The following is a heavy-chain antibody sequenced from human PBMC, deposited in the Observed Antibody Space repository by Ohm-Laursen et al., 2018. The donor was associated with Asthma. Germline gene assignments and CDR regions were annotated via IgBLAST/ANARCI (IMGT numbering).Heavy chain of an antibody. D-gene: IGHD6-19*01. CDR3: ARDGSSVAGTPYGMDV. CDR2: IFDSGST. J-gene: IGHJ6*02. V-gene: IGHV4-31*03. Sequence: SQTLSLTCTVSDSSITSYTSYWSWIRQHPGKGLEWIGSIFDSGSTHYNPSLKSRLTLSVDTSMNQFSLRLSSVTAADTAVYYCARDGSSVAGTPYGMDVWGQGTTVTVSS. CDR1: DSSITSYTSY.